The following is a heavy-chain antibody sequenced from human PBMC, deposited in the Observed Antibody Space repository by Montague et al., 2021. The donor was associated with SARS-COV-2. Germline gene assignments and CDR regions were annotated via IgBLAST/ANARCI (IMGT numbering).Heavy chain of an antibody. CDR3: ARLGDGVVPSHILGVGPYFAYYYIDV. D-gene: IGHD2-2*02. V-gene: IGHV4-34*01. J-gene: IGHJ6*03. CDR1: GGSFSTHS. Sequence: SETLSLTCAVHGGSFSTHSWNWIRQPPGKGLEWIGEIHHGGSTNYNPSLKSRVTISADTSKNHFSLKLTSVAAADTAVYYCARLGDGVVPSHILGVGPYFAYYYIDVWGKGTTVTVSS. CDR2: IHHGGST.